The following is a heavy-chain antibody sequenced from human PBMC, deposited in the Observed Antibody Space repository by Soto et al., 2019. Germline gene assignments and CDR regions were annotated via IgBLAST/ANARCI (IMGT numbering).Heavy chain of an antibody. CDR3: AKDRGDGAY. D-gene: IGHD3-10*01. Sequence: XGSLQLSCAASGFSFSTYAMSWVRQAPGKGLEWVSTISARGDIIYYADSVKGRFTISRDNSRKTLYLQMKSLRAEDTAIYYCAKDRGDGAYWGRGTLVTVSS. V-gene: IGHV3-23*01. J-gene: IGHJ4*02. CDR1: GFSFSTYA. CDR2: ISARGDII.